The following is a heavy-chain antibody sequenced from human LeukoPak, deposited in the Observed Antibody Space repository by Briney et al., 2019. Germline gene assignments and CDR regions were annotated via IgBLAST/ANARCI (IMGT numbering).Heavy chain of an antibody. CDR3: AREGSYYDSSGNYQRGAFDI. D-gene: IGHD3-22*01. J-gene: IGHJ3*02. CDR2: INSGSSYI. CDR1: GFTFSSHS. V-gene: IGHV3-21*01. Sequence: AGGSLRLSCAASGFTFSSHSMDWVRQAPGKGLEWVSSINSGSSYIYYADSVKGRFTISRDNAKKSLYLQMSSLRAEDTAVYYCAREGSYYDSSGNYQRGAFDIWGQGTMVTVSS.